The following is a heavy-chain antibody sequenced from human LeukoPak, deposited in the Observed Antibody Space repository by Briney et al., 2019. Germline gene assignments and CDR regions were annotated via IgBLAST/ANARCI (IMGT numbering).Heavy chain of an antibody. CDR1: GFTFSNHY. CDR2: ISGSGGST. Sequence: GGSLRLSCAASGFTFSNHYTCWVRQAPGKGLEWVSTISGSGGSTNYADSVKGRFTISRDTSKNTLYLQMNSLRAEDTAMYYCAKDLPSGRQPGGRTYWGQGTLVTVSS. V-gene: IGHV3-23*01. J-gene: IGHJ4*02. D-gene: IGHD2-15*01. CDR3: AKDLPSGRQPGGRTY.